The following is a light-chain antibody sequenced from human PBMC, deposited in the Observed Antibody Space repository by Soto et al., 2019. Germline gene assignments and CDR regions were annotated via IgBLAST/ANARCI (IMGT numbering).Light chain of an antibody. CDR1: QNIRNY. J-gene: IGKJ2*01. Sequence: DIQMTQSPSSLSASVRDRVSITCRASQNIRNYLNWYQHKPGKAPKLLIYAAFNMQSGVPSKFGGSGSGTDFTLTISSLQPEDFATYYCQQGFSTPPYTVGQRTKLEIK. V-gene: IGKV1-39*01. CDR2: AAF. CDR3: QQGFSTPPYT.